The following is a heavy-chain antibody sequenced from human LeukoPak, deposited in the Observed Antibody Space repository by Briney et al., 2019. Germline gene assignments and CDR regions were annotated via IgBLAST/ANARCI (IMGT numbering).Heavy chain of an antibody. CDR2: ISYDGSNK. J-gene: IGHJ4*02. D-gene: IGHD3-16*01. V-gene: IGHV3-30*18. Sequence: GGSLRLSCAASGFTFSSYGMHWVRQAPGKGLEWVAVISYDGSNKYYADSVKGRFTISRDNSENTLYLQMNSLRAEDTAVYYCAKGGSSGKYFDYWGQGTLVTVSS. CDR3: AKGGSSGKYFDY. CDR1: GFTFSSYG.